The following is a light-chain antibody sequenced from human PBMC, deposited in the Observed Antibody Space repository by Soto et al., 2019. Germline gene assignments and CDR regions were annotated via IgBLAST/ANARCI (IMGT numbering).Light chain of an antibody. V-gene: IGKV2D-29*01. J-gene: IGKJ5*01. Sequence: EIVMTQSPLSLSATPGQPASISCKSSQRLLHSIGKTYLYWYAQNSGQPPNILIYEVSNRFSGGSERFSGSGAGTDFTLKISRVEDDDVGVYYCMQTIKVPSIAFGQGTRLEIK. CDR3: MQTIKVPSIA. CDR1: QRLLHSIGKTY. CDR2: EVS.